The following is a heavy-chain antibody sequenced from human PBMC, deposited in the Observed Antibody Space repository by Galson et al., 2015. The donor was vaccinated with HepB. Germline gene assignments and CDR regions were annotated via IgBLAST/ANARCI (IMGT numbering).Heavy chain of an antibody. Sequence: ETLSLTCSVSSVVVSSYYWSWIRQPPGKRLEWIGYMYASGTTRKNPSLESRVTMSIDTSQGHISLRMNSVTAADTAVYYCARGGSSGWFWDLWGQGIPVTVSS. D-gene: IGHD3-22*01. V-gene: IGHV4-59*02. CDR3: ARGGSSGWFWDL. J-gene: IGHJ5*02. CDR1: SVVVSSYY. CDR2: MYASGTT.